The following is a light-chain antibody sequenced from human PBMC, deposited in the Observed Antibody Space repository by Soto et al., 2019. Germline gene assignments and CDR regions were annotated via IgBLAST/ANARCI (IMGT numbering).Light chain of an antibody. V-gene: IGLV2-8*01. J-gene: IGLJ3*02. CDR1: SSDVGAYNY. CDR3: SSYVGGNNPWV. CDR2: EVT. Sequence: QSVLTQPPSASGSPGQSVTISCTGTSSDVGAYNYVCWYQQHPGKAPKLIISEVTKRPSGVPDRFSGSKSGNTASLTVTGLQAEDEADYYCSSYVGGNNPWVFGGGTKLTVL.